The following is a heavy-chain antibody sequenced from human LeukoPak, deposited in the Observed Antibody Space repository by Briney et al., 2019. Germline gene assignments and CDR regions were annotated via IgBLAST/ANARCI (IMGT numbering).Heavy chain of an antibody. Sequence: PGGSLRLSCAASGFTVSSNYMSWVRQAPGKGLEWVSVIYSGGSTYYADSVKGRFTISRDNSKNTLYLQMNSLRAEDTAVYYCAKERALEQQPPGDAFDIWGQGTMVTVSS. CDR3: AKERALEQQPPGDAFDI. CDR2: IYSGGST. D-gene: IGHD6-13*01. V-gene: IGHV3-53*01. CDR1: GFTVSSNY. J-gene: IGHJ3*02.